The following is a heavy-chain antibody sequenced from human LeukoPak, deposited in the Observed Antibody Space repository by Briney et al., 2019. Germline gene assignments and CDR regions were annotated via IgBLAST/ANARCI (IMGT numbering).Heavy chain of an antibody. CDR1: GGSISSGGYY. J-gene: IGHJ5*02. Sequence: PSETLSLTCTVSGGSISSGGYYWSWIRQHPGKGLEWIGYIYYSGSTYYNPSLKSRVTISVDTSKNQFSLKLSSVTAADTAVYYCARHPWGHGEFIVLNWFDPWGQGTLVTVSS. V-gene: IGHV4-31*03. CDR2: IYYSGST. CDR3: ARHPWGHGEFIVLNWFDP. D-gene: IGHD3-10*01.